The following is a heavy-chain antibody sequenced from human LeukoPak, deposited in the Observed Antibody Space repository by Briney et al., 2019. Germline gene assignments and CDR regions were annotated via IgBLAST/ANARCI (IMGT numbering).Heavy chain of an antibody. D-gene: IGHD5-18*01. J-gene: IGHJ4*02. CDR2: IYHSGST. CDR1: GGSISSGGYS. CDR3: ARNPPPDTASLYFDY. V-gene: IGHV4-30-2*01. Sequence: PSQTLSLTCAVSGGSISSGGYSWSWIRQPPGKGLEWIGYIYHSGSTYYNPSLKSRVTISVDRSKNQFSLKLSSVTAADTAVYYCARNPPPDTASLYFDYWGQGTLVTVSS.